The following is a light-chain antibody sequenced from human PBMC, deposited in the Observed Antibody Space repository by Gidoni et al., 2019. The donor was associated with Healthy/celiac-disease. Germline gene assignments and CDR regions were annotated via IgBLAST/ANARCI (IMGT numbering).Light chain of an antibody. CDR1: SSNIGNNA. CDR2: YDV. J-gene: IGLJ3*02. CDR3: AAWDDSLNGWV. Sequence: SVLTPPPSLSAAPRQRVTISCSGSSSNIGNNAVTWYQQLPGKAPKLLIYYDVLLPSGVSDRFSGSKSGTSASLATSGLQSEDEADYYCAAWDDSLNGWVFGGGTKLTVL. V-gene: IGLV1-36*01.